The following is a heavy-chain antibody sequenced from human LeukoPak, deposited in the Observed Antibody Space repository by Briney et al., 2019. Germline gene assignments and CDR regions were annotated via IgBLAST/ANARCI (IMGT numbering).Heavy chain of an antibody. V-gene: IGHV3-73*01. Sequence: GGSLKLSCAASGFTFSGSAIHWVRQASGKGLEWVGRIRSKPNNYATAYAASVRGRFTISRDDSKNTAYLQMNSLKSEDTALYYCARELRGYNRLRTYYYYMDVWGKGTTVTVSS. J-gene: IGHJ6*03. CDR1: GFTFSGSA. D-gene: IGHD5-24*01. CDR2: IRSKPNNYAT. CDR3: ARELRGYNRLRTYYYYMDV.